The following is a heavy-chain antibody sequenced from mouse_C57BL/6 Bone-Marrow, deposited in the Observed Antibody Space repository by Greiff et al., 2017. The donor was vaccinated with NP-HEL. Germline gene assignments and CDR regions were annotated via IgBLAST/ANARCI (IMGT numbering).Heavy chain of an antibody. D-gene: IGHD1-1*01. J-gene: IGHJ1*03. CDR1: GYTFTSYG. Sequence: QVQLQQSGAELARPGASVKLSCKASGYTFTSYGISWVKQRTGQGLEWIGEIYPRSGNTYYNEKFKGKATLTADKSSSTAYMELRSLTSEDSAVYFCARGDYYGSSYRWYFDVWGKGTTVTVSS. CDR2: IYPRSGNT. CDR3: ARGDYYGSSYRWYFDV. V-gene: IGHV1-81*01.